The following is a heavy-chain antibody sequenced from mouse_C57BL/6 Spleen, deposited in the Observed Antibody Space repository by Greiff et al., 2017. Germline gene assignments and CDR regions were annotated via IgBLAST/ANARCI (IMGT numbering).Heavy chain of an antibody. CDR3: ASTPCSERDYAMEY. J-gene: IGHJ4*01. CDR2: IYPGGGYT. D-gene: IGHD3-2*02. V-gene: IGHV1-63*01. CDR1: GYTFTNYW. Sequence: QVQLQQSGAELVQPGTSVKMSCKASGYTFTNYWIGWAKQRPGHGLEWIGDIYPGGGYTNYNEKFKGKATLTADKSSSTAYMQFSSLTSEDSASYYCASTPCSERDYAMEYWGQGTSVTVAS.